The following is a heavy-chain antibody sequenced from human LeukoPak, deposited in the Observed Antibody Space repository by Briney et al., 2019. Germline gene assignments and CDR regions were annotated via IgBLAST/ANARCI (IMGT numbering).Heavy chain of an antibody. CDR1: GFTVSNNY. D-gene: IGHD6-13*01. CDR2: IYDGETT. CDR3: ARGGGSSSWYGLDY. Sequence: PGGSLRLSCAASGFTVSNNYMSWVRQAPGKGLEWVSVIYDGETTYYADSVKGRFTISRDNSKNTLYLQMNSLRAEDTAVYYCARGGGSSSWYGLDYWGQGTLVTVSS. J-gene: IGHJ4*02. V-gene: IGHV3-53*01.